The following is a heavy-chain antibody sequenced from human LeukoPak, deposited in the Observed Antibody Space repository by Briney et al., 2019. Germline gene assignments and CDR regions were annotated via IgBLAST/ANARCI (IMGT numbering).Heavy chain of an antibody. D-gene: IGHD6-25*01. J-gene: IGHJ4*02. V-gene: IGHV4-34*01. Sequence: KTSETLSLTCAVYGGSFSGYYWSWIRQPPGKGLEWIGEINHSGSTNYNPSLKSRVTISVDTSKNQFSLKLSSVTAADTAVYYCAREEQRGFDYWGQGTLVTASS. CDR1: GGSFSGYY. CDR3: AREEQRGFDY. CDR2: INHSGST.